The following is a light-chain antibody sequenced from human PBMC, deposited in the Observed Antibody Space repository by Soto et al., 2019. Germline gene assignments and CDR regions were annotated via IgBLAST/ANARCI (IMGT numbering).Light chain of an antibody. CDR1: QTIRNS. V-gene: IGKV3-11*01. J-gene: IGKJ5*01. CDR3: QHRGEWPPGAT. Sequence: IMVWQSLAALSLTQGERATLSCRASQTIRNSLAWYQHKPGQAPRLLIYDASNRATGIPARFSGSGSGTDFTLTISSLEPEDFAVYYCQHRGEWPPGATFGQGTRLEI. CDR2: DAS.